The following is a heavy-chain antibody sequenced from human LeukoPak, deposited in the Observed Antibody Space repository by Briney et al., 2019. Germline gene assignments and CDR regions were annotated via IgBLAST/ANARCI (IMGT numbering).Heavy chain of an antibody. CDR1: DGSISSYY. CDR2: IYYSGST. D-gene: IGHD4-11*01. V-gene: IGHV4-59*01. CDR3: ARDRRGDTVTHGMDV. Sequence: PSETLSLTCTVSDGSISSYYWSWIRQLPGKGLEWLGYIYYSGSTNYNPSLKSRVTISVDTSKNQFSLKLSCVTAADTAVYYCARDRRGDTVTHGMDVWGQGTTVTVSS. J-gene: IGHJ6*02.